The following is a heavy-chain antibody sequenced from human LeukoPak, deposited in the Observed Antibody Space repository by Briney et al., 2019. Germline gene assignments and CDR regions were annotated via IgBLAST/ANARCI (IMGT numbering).Heavy chain of an antibody. CDR1: GGSISSYY. J-gene: IGHJ4*01. Sequence: SETLSLTCTVSGGSISSYYWSWIRQPPGKGLGWIGNIDYSGNIIHSPALKSRLTMSVDTSKNQFFLNLTSVTAADTAVYYCAREGKLTGYFGGLGFNYWGPGILVTVSS. CDR3: AREGKLTGYFGGLGFNY. CDR2: IDYSGNI. V-gene: IGHV4-59*01. D-gene: IGHD6-19*01.